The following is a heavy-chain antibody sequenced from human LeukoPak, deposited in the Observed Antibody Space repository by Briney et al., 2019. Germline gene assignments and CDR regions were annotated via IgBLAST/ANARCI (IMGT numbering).Heavy chain of an antibody. J-gene: IGHJ3*02. V-gene: IGHV4-59*01. D-gene: IGHD2-21*02. Sequence: PSETLSLTCAVSGGSISGYYWTWIRQPPGKGLEWIGYIYYSGSTKYNPSLKSRVTISVDTSKNQFSLKLSSVTAADTAVYYCARAEPSIVVVTAIRVGHDAFDIWGQGTMVTVSS. CDR3: ARAEPSIVVVTAIRVGHDAFDI. CDR2: IYYSGST. CDR1: GGSISGYY.